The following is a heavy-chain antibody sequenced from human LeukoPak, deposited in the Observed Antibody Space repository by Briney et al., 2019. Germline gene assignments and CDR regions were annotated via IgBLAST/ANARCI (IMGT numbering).Heavy chain of an antibody. V-gene: IGHV4-38-2*02. CDR1: GYSISSGYY. CDR2: IYHSGST. J-gene: IGHJ5*02. Sequence: SETLSLTCTVSGYSISSGYYWGWIRQPPGKGLEWIGSIYHSGSTYYNPSLKSRVTISVDTSKNQFSLKLSSVTAADTAVYYCARVEGARTQNGWFDPWGQGTLVTVSS. D-gene: IGHD1-1*01. CDR3: ARVEGARTQNGWFDP.